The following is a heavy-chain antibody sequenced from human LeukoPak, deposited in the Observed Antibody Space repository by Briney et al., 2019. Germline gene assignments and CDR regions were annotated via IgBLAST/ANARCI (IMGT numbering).Heavy chain of an antibody. CDR2: ISYDGSNK. CDR1: GFTFSSYA. Sequence: PGRSLRLSCAAAGFTFSSYAMHWVRQAPSNGLEWAAVISYDGSNKTYADSVKGRFTISRDNSKNTLYLQMNSLRAEDTAVYYCARDLPTVYDSSGFDYWGQGTLVTVSS. D-gene: IGHD3-22*01. J-gene: IGHJ4*02. V-gene: IGHV3-30-3*01. CDR3: ARDLPTVYDSSGFDY.